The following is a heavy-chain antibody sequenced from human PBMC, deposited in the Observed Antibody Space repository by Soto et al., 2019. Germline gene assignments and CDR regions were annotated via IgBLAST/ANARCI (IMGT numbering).Heavy chain of an antibody. CDR3: ARVGGYSGYGQFDF. Sequence: SETLSLTCTVSGGSISGSYWSWIRQPPGKGLEWIGYIYSSGSTNYNPSLKSRVTISVDTSKKQFSLKLTSVTAADTAVYYCARVGGYSGYGQFDFWGQGTLVTVSS. CDR1: GGSISGSY. CDR2: IYSSGST. V-gene: IGHV4-59*01. D-gene: IGHD5-12*01. J-gene: IGHJ4*02.